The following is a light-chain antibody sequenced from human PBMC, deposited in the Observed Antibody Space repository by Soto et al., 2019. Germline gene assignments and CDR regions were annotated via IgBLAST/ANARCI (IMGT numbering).Light chain of an antibody. J-gene: IGKJ1*01. Sequence: EIVLTQSPGTLSLSPGEIATLSCRATQSVSSSYLAWYQQKPGQAPRLLIYGGSNRATGIPDRFSGSGSGTDFTLTISRLEPEDFAVYYCQQYGSSSWTFGQGTKVEIK. CDR1: QSVSSSY. CDR2: GGS. V-gene: IGKV3-20*01. CDR3: QQYGSSSWT.